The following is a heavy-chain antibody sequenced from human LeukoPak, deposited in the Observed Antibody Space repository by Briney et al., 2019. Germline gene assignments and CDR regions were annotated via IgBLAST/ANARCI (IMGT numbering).Heavy chain of an antibody. CDR1: GGSISSYY. CDR3: ARRYGSGSFFQ. D-gene: IGHD3-10*01. Sequence: SETLSLTCTVSGGSISSYYWSWIRQPAGKGLEWIGRIYTSGGTNYNPSLKSRVTMSVDTSENQFSLKLNSVTAADTAVYYCARRYGSGSFFQWSQGTLVTVSS. V-gene: IGHV4-4*07. CDR2: IYTSGGT. J-gene: IGHJ4*02.